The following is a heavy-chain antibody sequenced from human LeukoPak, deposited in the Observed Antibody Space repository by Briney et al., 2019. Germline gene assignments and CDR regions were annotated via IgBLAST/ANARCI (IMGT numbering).Heavy chain of an antibody. Sequence: GESLKISCAASGFTFSSYAMSWVRQAPGKGLEWVSAISGSGGSTYYADSVKGRFTISRNNSKNTLYLQMNSLRAEDTAVYYCAKEEVATISDAFDIWGQGTMVTVSS. CDR1: GFTFSSYA. J-gene: IGHJ3*02. D-gene: IGHD5-12*01. CDR3: AKEEVATISDAFDI. CDR2: ISGSGGST. V-gene: IGHV3-23*01.